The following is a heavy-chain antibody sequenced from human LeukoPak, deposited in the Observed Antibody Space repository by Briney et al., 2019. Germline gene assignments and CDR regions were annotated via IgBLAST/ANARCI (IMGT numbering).Heavy chain of an antibody. D-gene: IGHD3-16*01. Sequence: PGGSLRLSCAASGFTFSSYAMSWVRQAPGKGLEWVSAISGSGGSTYYADSVKGRFTISRDNSKNTLFLQMISLRAEDTAVYYRAKDAQIWGTRQADYWGQGTLVTVSS. CDR2: ISGSGGST. V-gene: IGHV3-23*01. CDR3: AKDAQIWGTRQADY. CDR1: GFTFSSYA. J-gene: IGHJ4*02.